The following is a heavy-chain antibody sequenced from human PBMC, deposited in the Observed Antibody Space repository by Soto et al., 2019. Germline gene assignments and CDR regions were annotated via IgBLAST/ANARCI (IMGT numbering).Heavy chain of an antibody. D-gene: IGHD5-12*01. CDR2: IWYDGSNK. Sequence: GGSLRLSCAASGFTFSSYGMHWVRQAPGKGLEWVAVIWYDGSNKYYADSVKGRFTISRDNSKNTLYLQMNSLRAEDTAVYYCAREDGEAATIPGNRLYYFDYWGQGTLVTVSS. V-gene: IGHV3-33*01. J-gene: IGHJ4*02. CDR3: AREDGEAATIPGNRLYYFDY. CDR1: GFTFSSYG.